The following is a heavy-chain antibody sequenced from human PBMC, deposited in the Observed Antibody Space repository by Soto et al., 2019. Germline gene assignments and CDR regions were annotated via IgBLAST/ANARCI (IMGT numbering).Heavy chain of an antibody. J-gene: IGHJ4*02. CDR3: VRVVAIPGYPDN. CDR1: GGTFSSYA. Sequence: QVQLVQSGAEVRQPASSVKVSCKTSGGTFSSYAISWVRQAPGQGLEWMGGIVPIVDTSTYAQNFPGRVTITADESTSTVYMELTSLRSDDTAVYYCVRVVAIPGYPDNWGQGTLVTVSS. V-gene: IGHV1-69*12. D-gene: IGHD5-12*01. CDR2: IVPIVDTS.